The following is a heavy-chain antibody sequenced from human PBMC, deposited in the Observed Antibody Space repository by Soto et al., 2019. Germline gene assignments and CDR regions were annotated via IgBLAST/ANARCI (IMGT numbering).Heavy chain of an antibody. CDR2: ISTYNGNT. CDR1: GYTLTSYG. Sequence: QVQLVQSGSEVKKPGASVKVSCKASGYTLTSYGISWVRQAPGQGLEWRGWISTYNGNTRYAQKLQGRVTMTTDTTTSTDYMELRSLRSDETAVYYCARDPYCGGDCPIDYWGQGTLVTVSS. CDR3: ARDPYCGGDCPIDY. J-gene: IGHJ4*02. V-gene: IGHV1-18*01. D-gene: IGHD2-21*02.